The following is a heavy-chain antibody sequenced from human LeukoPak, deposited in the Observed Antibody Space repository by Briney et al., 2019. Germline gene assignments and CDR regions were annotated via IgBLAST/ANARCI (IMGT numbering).Heavy chain of an antibody. V-gene: IGHV1-18*04. D-gene: IGHD6-19*01. J-gene: IGHJ4*02. Sequence: GASVKVSCKASGYTFTSYGISWVRQAPGQGLEWMGWISAYNGNTNYAQKLQGRVTMTTDTSTSTAYMELRSLRSDDTAVYYCASAGSSGWYGGDVYWGQGTLVTVSS. CDR3: ASAGSSGWYGGDVY. CDR1: GYTFTSYG. CDR2: ISAYNGNT.